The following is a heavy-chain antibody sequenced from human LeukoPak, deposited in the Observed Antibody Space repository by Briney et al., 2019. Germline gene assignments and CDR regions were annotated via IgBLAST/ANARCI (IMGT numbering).Heavy chain of an antibody. D-gene: IGHD3-10*01. J-gene: IGHJ4*02. V-gene: IGHV1-24*01. CDR1: GYTLTELS. Sequence: ASVKVSCKVSGYTLTELSMHWVRQAPGKGLEWMGGFDPEDGETIYAQKFQGRVTMTEDTSTDTAYMELSSLRSDDTAVYYCARDDFAIFMVRGAHFDYWGQGTLVTVSS. CDR3: ARDDFAIFMVRGAHFDY. CDR2: FDPEDGET.